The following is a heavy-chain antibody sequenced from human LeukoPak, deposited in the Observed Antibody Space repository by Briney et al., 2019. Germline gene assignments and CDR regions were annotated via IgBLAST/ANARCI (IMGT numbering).Heavy chain of an antibody. Sequence: GRSLRLSCAASGFTFSRYAMHWVRQAPGKGLEWVAVISYDGSNKYYADSVKGRFTISRDNSKNTLYLQMNSLRAEDTAVYYCAREIGLDYFDYWGQGTLVTVSS. CDR2: ISYDGSNK. CDR3: AREIGLDYFDY. CDR1: GFTFSRYA. J-gene: IGHJ4*02. D-gene: IGHD3-16*01. V-gene: IGHV3-30-3*01.